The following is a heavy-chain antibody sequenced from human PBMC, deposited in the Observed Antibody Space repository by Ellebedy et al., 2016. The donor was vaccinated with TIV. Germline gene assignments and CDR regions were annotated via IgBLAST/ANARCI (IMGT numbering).Heavy chain of an antibody. Sequence: SETLSLTXTVSGGSIRSGGYYWSWIRQHPGKGLEWIGYIYYSGSTYYNPSLKSRVTISVDTSKNQFSLRLSAVTAADTAVYYCARSRDWFYGMDVWGQGTTVTVSS. CDR3: ARSRDWFYGMDV. J-gene: IGHJ6*02. CDR1: GGSIRSGGYY. CDR2: IYYSGST. D-gene: IGHD3-9*01. V-gene: IGHV4-31*03.